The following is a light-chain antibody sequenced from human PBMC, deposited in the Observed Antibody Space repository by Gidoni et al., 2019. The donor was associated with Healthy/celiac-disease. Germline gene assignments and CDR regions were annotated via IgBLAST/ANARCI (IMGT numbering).Light chain of an antibody. V-gene: IGKV3-11*01. CDR2: DAS. J-gene: IGKJ2*01. Sequence: EIVLTQSPATLSLSPGARANLSCRASQSVSSYLAWYQQKPGQAPRLLIYDASNRATGIPARFSGSGSGTDFTLTISSLEPEDFAVYYCQQRSNWPPMYTFGQGTKLEIK. CDR3: QQRSNWPPMYT. CDR1: QSVSSY.